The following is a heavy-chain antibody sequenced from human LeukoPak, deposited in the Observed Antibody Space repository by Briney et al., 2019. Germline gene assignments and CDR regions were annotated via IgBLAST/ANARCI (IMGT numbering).Heavy chain of an antibody. D-gene: IGHD2-2*01. V-gene: IGHV1-69*13. CDR3: ARDRGYCSSTSCYRGLFDP. CDR2: IIPIFGTA. J-gene: IGHJ5*02. Sequence: GVSVKVSCKASGGTFSSYAISWVRQAPGQGLEWMGGIIPIFGTANYAQKFQGRVTITADESTSTAYMELSSLRSDDTAVYYCARDRGYCSSTSCYRGLFDPWGQGTLVTVSS. CDR1: GGTFSSYA.